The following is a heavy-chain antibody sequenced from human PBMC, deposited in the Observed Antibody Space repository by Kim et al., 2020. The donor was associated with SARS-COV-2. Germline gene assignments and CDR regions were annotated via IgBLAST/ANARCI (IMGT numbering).Heavy chain of an antibody. V-gene: IGHV4-34*01. Sequence: SETLSLTCAVYGGSFSGYYWSWIRQPPGKGLEWIGEINHSGSTNYNPSLKSRVTISVDTSKNQFSLKLSSVTAADTAVYYCARTYYNILTGYAHLDYWGQGTLVTVSS. CDR3: ARTYYNILTGYAHLDY. D-gene: IGHD3-9*01. J-gene: IGHJ4*02. CDR1: GGSFSGYY. CDR2: INHSGST.